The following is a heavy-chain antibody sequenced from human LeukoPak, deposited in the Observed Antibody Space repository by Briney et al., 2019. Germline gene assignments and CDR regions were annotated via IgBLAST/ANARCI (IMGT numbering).Heavy chain of an antibody. J-gene: IGHJ4*02. Sequence: GGSLRLSCAASGFTFSSYAMSWVRQAPGKGLEWVSTISGSGGGGSTYYADSVKGRFTISRDNSKNTLYLQMSSLRAEDTAIYYCAKEAPTFVRWGQGTLVTVSS. CDR1: GFTFSSYA. V-gene: IGHV3-23*01. CDR3: AKEAPTFVR. CDR2: ISGSGGGGST.